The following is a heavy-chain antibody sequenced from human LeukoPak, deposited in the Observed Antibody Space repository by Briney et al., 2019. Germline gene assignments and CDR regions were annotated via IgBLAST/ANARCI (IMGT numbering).Heavy chain of an antibody. CDR3: AKGNSLSSSWYVQFDY. Sequence: PGGSLRLSCAASGFTFSSYAMSWVRQAPGKGLEWVSAISGSGGSTYYADSVKGRFTISRDNSKNTLYLQMNSLRAEDTAVYYCAKGNSLSSSWYVQFDYWGQGTLVTVSS. V-gene: IGHV3-23*01. CDR1: GFTFSSYA. D-gene: IGHD6-13*01. J-gene: IGHJ4*02. CDR2: ISGSGGST.